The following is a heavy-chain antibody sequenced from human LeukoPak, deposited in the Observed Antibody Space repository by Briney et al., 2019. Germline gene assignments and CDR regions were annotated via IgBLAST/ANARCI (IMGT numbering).Heavy chain of an antibody. CDR1: GGTFSSYT. CDR3: ARAYYDSSGYYTTGGY. CDR2: IIPILGIA. D-gene: IGHD3-22*01. V-gene: IGHV1-69*02. J-gene: IGHJ4*02. Sequence: SVKVSCKASGGTFSSYTISWVRQAPGQGLEWMGRIIPILGIANYAQMFQGRVTITADKSTSTAYMELSSLRSEDTAVYYCARAYYDSSGYYTTGGYWGQGALVTVSS.